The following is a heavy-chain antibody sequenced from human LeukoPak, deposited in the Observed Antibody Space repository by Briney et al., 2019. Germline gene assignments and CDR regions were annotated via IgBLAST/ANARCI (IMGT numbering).Heavy chain of an antibody. J-gene: IGHJ4*02. V-gene: IGHV4-4*02. CDR2: VYYSGST. CDR1: GGSISSTNW. D-gene: IGHD3-22*01. CDR3: ARDRYYYDSSARYFDY. Sequence: SETLSLTCAVSGGSISSTNWWNWVRQPPGKGLEWIGEVYYSGSTTYNPSLRSRVTISLDKSKNQFSLRLNSVTAADTAVYYCARDRYYYDSSARYFDYWGQGTLVTVSS.